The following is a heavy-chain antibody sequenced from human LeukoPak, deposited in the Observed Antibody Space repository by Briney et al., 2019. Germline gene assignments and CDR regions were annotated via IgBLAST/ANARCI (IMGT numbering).Heavy chain of an antibody. J-gene: IGHJ4*02. V-gene: IGHV3-48*01. CDR3: ARDQGAWGYGYNFDY. D-gene: IGHD3-16*01. CDR2: ISSSSTM. Sequence: GGSLRLSCAASGFTFSSYSMNWVRQAPGKGLEWVSYISSSSTMYYADSVKGRFIISRDNAKNSLYLQMNSLRAEDTAVYYCARDQGAWGYGYNFDYWGQGTLVTVSS. CDR1: GFTFSSYS.